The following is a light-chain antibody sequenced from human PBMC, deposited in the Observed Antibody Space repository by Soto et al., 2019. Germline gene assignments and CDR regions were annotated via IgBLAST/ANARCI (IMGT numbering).Light chain of an antibody. J-gene: IGLJ1*01. V-gene: IGLV2-23*02. CDR1: SSDVGSYNL. CDR3: CSYAGSSTGYV. CDR2: GVS. Sequence: QSVLTQPASVSGSPGQWITISCSGTSSDVGSYNLVSWYQQHPGKAPKLMIYGVSKRPSGVSNRFSGSKSGNTASLTISGLQAEDEADYYCCSYAGSSTGYVFGTGTKVTVL.